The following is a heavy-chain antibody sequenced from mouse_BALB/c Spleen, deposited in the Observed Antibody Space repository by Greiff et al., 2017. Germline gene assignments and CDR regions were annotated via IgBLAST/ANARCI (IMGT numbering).Heavy chain of an antibody. CDR2: IDPANGNT. Sequence: EVQLQQSGAELVKPGASVKLSCTASGFNIKDTYMHWVKQRPEQGLEWIGRIDPANGNTKYDPKFQGKATITADTSSNTAYLQLSSLTSEDTAVYYCARRSGGYYYAMDYWGQGTSVTVSS. D-gene: IGHD1-3*01. CDR1: GFNIKDTY. CDR3: ARRSGGYYYAMDY. J-gene: IGHJ4*01. V-gene: IGHV14-3*02.